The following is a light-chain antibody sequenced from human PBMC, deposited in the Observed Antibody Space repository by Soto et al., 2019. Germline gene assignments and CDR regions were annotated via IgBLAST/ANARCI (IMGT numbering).Light chain of an antibody. J-gene: IGKJ1*01. CDR1: QSLSSNL. CDR3: QQYDSSPRT. Sequence: EILLTQSPGTLSFSPEERATLSCTASQSLSSNLLAWYQQKPGQAPRILIYDTSSRDTGIPDRFSGSGSGTDFTLTISRLEPEDFAVYHCQQYDSSPRTFGQGPQVDIK. CDR2: DTS. V-gene: IGKV3-20*01.